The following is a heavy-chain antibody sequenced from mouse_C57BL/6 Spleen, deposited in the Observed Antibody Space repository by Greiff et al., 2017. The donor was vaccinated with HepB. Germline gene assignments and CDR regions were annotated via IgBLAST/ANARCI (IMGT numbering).Heavy chain of an antibody. J-gene: IGHJ2*01. V-gene: IGHV3-1*01. D-gene: IGHD2-3*01. CDR1: GYSITSGYD. CDR2: ISYSGST. Sequence: EVQLVESGPGMVKPSQSLSLTCTVTGYSITSGYDWHWIRHFPGNKLEWMGYISYSGSTNYNPSLKSRISITHDTSKNHFFLKLNSVTTEDTATYYCAREGLLPYFDYWGQGTTLTVSS. CDR3: AREGLLPYFDY.